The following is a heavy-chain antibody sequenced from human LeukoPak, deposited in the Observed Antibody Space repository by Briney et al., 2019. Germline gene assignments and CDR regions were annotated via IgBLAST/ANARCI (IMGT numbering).Heavy chain of an antibody. CDR2: LSYVGRSE. CDR3: ARGRYTGYVSGYFDY. J-gene: IGHJ4*02. D-gene: IGHD5-12*01. Sequence: GGSLRLSRAASGFSFSSFAVHWVGPAPAKGRVWVAALSYVGRSEHYASSVKGRCTISRDNSKNMLYLQMNSLRADDTAVYYCARGRYTGYVSGYFDYWGQGTLVTVSS. CDR1: GFSFSSFA. V-gene: IGHV3-30*04.